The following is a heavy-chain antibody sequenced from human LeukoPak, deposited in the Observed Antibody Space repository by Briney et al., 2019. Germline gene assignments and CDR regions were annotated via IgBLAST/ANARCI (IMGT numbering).Heavy chain of an antibody. V-gene: IGHV3-7*01. CDR1: GFTFSGYS. CDR3: ARQKQWLAVYYFDY. Sequence: GGSLRLSCAASGFTFSGYSMNWVRQAPGKGLEWVANIKQDGSEKYYVDSVKGRFTISRDNAKNSLYLQMNSLRAEDTAVYYCARQKQWLAVYYFDYWGQGTLVTVSS. J-gene: IGHJ4*02. CDR2: IKQDGSEK. D-gene: IGHD6-19*01.